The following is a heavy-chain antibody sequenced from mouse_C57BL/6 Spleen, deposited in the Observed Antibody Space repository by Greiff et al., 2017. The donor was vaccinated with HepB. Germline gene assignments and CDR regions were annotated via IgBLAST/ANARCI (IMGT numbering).Heavy chain of an antibody. CDR1: GYSITSGYY. CDR2: ISYDGSN. V-gene: IGHV3-6*01. D-gene: IGHD1-1*01. J-gene: IGHJ1*03. CDR3: ARPYYGSTYWYFDV. Sequence: EVKLQESGPGLVKPSQSLSLTCSVTGYSITSGYYWNWIRQFPGNKLEWMGYISYDGSNNYNPSLKNRISITRDTSKNQFFLKLNSVTTEDTATYYCARPYYGSTYWYFDVWGTGTTVTVSS.